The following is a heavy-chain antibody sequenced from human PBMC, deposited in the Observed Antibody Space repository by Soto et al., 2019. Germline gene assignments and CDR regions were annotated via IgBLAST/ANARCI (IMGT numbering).Heavy chain of an antibody. CDR2: RQFDGTGI. J-gene: IGHJ4*02. CDR3: ARDSGYGSASSVNHYFGY. D-gene: IGHD3-10*01. V-gene: IGHV3-7*01. Sequence: PRGSLRLACIASGFTYSYYWMSWVRQAPGGGLEWVARRQFDGTGIQYADSAKARFTISRDNAENSLYLQMRSLRDGDTAVYYCARDSGYGSASSVNHYFGYWGQGSLVTVSS. CDR1: GFTYSYYW.